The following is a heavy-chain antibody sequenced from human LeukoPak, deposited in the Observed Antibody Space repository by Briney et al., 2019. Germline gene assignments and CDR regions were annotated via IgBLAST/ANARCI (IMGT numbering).Heavy chain of an antibody. CDR1: GGSISSYY. CDR3: ARVGAFSGTGAFDI. CDR2: IYYSGST. Sequence: SETLSLTCTVSGGSISSYYLSWIRQPPGKGLEWIGYIYYSGSTNYNPSLKSRVTISVDTSKNQFSLKLSSVTAADTAVYYCARVGAFSGTGAFDIWGQGTMVTVSS. J-gene: IGHJ3*02. V-gene: IGHV4-59*01. D-gene: IGHD6-13*01.